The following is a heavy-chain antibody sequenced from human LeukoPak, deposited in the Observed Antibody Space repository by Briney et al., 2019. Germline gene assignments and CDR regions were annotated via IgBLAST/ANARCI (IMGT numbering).Heavy chain of an antibody. Sequence: ETLSLTCAVYGGSFSGYYWSWIRQPPGKGLEWIGEINHSGSTNYNPSLKSRVTISVDTSKNQFSLKLSSVTAADTAVYYCARPRNYGELDYWGQGTLVTVSS. CDR1: GGSFSGYY. J-gene: IGHJ4*02. CDR3: ARPRNYGELDY. V-gene: IGHV4-34*01. D-gene: IGHD4-17*01. CDR2: INHSGST.